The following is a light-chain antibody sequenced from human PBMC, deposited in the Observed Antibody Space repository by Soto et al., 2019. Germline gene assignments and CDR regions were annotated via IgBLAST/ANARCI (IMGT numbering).Light chain of an antibody. J-gene: IGKJ4*01. CDR2: AAS. CDR1: QSISSY. V-gene: IGKV1-39*01. CDR3: QQVNSFPLT. Sequence: DIPMTQSPSSLSASVGDRVTITCRASQSISSYLNWYQQKPGKAPKLLIYAASSLQSGVPSRFSGSGSGTDFTLTISSLQPEDFATYYCQQVNSFPLTFGGGTEVEIK.